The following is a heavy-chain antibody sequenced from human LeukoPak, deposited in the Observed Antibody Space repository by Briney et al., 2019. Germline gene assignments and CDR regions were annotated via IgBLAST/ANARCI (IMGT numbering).Heavy chain of an antibody. D-gene: IGHD3-16*01. CDR1: GGSISSGGYY. J-gene: IGHJ6*03. V-gene: IGHV4-31*03. CDR3: AVSPLDYYYYYMDV. Sequence: PSQTLSLTCTVSGGSISSGGYYWSWIRQHPVKGLEWIGYIYYSGSTYYNPSLKSRVTISVDTSKNQFSLKLSSVTAADTAVYYCAVSPLDYYYYYMDVWGKGTTVTVSS. CDR2: IYYSGST.